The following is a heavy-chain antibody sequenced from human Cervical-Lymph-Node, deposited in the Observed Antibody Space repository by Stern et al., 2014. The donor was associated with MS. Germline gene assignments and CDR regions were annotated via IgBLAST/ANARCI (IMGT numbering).Heavy chain of an antibody. CDR2: IYWDYDK. V-gene: IGHV2-5*02. J-gene: IGHJ6*02. CDR1: GFSLSTSGVG. CDR3: AHSVINYYYYGMDV. Sequence: ESGPTLVKPTQTLTLTCTFSGFSLSTSGVGVGWIRQPPGKALEWLALIYWDYDKRYSPSLKSRLTITKDTSKKQVVLTMTNMDPVDTATYYCAHSVINYYYYGMDVWGQGTTVTVSS. D-gene: IGHD2-21*01.